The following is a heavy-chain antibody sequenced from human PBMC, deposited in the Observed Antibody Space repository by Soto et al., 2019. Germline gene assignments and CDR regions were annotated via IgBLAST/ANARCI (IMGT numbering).Heavy chain of an antibody. J-gene: IGHJ4*02. D-gene: IGHD2-21*01. CDR3: ARDPSAGDSVGY. CDR1: GGTFSSYT. V-gene: IGHV1-69*08. Sequence: QVQLVQSGAEVKKPGSSVKVSCKASGGTFSSYTISWVRQAPGQGLEWMGRIIPILGIANYAQKFQGRVTITADKSTSTAYMELSSLRSEDTAVYYCARDPSAGDSVGYWGQGTLVTVSS. CDR2: IIPILGIA.